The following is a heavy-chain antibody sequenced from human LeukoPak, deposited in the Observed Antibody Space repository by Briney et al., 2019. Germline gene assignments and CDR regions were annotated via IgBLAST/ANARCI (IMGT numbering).Heavy chain of an antibody. Sequence: GGSLRLSCAASRFTISSYAMHWVRQAPGKGLEWVAVISYDGSNKYYADSVKGRFTISRDNSKNTLYLQMNSLRAEDTAVYYCAREGIQLWYDYYGMDVWGKGTTVTVSS. V-gene: IGHV3-30*04. CDR3: AREGIQLWYDYYGMDV. J-gene: IGHJ6*04. CDR1: RFTISSYA. CDR2: ISYDGSNK. D-gene: IGHD5-18*01.